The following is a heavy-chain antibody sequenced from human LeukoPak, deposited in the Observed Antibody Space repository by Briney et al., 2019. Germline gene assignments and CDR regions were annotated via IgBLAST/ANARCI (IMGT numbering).Heavy chain of an antibody. D-gene: IGHD1-26*01. V-gene: IGHV3-21*01. CDR2: ISRSSSYI. CDR1: GFIFSDYN. J-gene: IGHJ4*02. Sequence: PGGSLRLSCAASGFIFSDYNMNWVRQAPGKGLEWVSCISRSSSYIYYEDSVKGRFTISRDNAQNSLYLQMNSLRAEDTAVYYCAREFGGEPAYFDSWGQGTLATVSS. CDR3: AREFGGEPAYFDS.